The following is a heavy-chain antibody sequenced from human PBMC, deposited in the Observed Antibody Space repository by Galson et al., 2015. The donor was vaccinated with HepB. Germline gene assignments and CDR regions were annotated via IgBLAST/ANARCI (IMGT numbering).Heavy chain of an antibody. CDR2: FDPEDGET. Sequence: SVKVSCKVSGYTLTEVSMHWVRQAPGKGLEWMGGFDPEDGETIYAQKFQGRVTMTEDTSTDTAYMDLSSLRSEDTAVYFCATVTVAGRGIDYWGQGTLVTVSS. CDR1: GYTLTEVS. J-gene: IGHJ4*02. CDR3: ATVTVAGRGIDY. D-gene: IGHD6-19*01. V-gene: IGHV1-24*01.